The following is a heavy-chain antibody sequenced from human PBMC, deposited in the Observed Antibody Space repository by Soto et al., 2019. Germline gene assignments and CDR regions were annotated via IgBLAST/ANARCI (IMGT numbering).Heavy chain of an antibody. CDR2: IYYSGST. V-gene: IGHV4-31*03. CDR1: GGSISSGGYY. CDR3: ARIPYDSIGYYPYYFDY. Sequence: QVQLQESGPGLVKPSQTLSLTCTVSGGSISSGGYYWSWIRQHPGKGLEWIGYIYYSGSTYYNPSLKSRVTISVDTSKNQFSLKLSSLTAADTAVYYCARIPYDSIGYYPYYFDYWGQGTLVTVSS. J-gene: IGHJ4*02. D-gene: IGHD3-22*01.